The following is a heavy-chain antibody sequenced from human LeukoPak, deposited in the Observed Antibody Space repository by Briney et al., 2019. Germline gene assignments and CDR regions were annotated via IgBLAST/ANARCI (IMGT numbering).Heavy chain of an antibody. CDR2: MNPNSGNT. CDR1: GYTFTSYY. V-gene: IGHV1-8*02. Sequence: ASVKVSCKASGYTFTSYYINWVRQATGQGLEWMGWMNPNSGNTGYAQKFQGRVTMTRNTSISTAYMELSSLRSEDTAVYYCARGRFSVTLEWGLGYWGQGTLVTVSS. J-gene: IGHJ4*02. CDR3: ARGRFSVTLEWGLGY. D-gene: IGHD4-17*01.